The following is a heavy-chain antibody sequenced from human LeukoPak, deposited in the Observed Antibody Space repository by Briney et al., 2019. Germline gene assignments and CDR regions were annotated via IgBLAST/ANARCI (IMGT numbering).Heavy chain of an antibody. CDR3: ARDHILTGEFDY. J-gene: IGHJ4*02. V-gene: IGHV4-30-4*01. Sequence: SQTLSLTCTVSGXSISSGDYYWSWIRQPPGKGLDWIGYIYYSRSTYFNPSLKSRVTISVDTSKNQFSLKLNSVTAADTAVYYCARDHILTGEFDYWGQGTLVAVSS. CDR1: GXSISSGDYY. CDR2: IYYSRST. D-gene: IGHD3-9*01.